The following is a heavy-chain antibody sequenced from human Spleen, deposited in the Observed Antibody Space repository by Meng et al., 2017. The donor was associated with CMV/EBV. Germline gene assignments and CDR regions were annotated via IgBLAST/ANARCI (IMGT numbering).Heavy chain of an antibody. CDR1: GFTVSDYY. V-gene: IGHV3-66*02. J-gene: IGHJ6*02. CDR2: IYTTGAT. Sequence: GESLKISCAASGFTVSDYYMSWVRQDPGKGLEWVSLIYTTGATYYADSLKGRFTISRDSSKNTLFLQMNSLRPEDTAVYYCARSRRNFDVLSGQFRYYYYGMDVWGQGTTVTVSS. D-gene: IGHD3-3*01. CDR3: ARSRRNFDVLSGQFRYYYYGMDV.